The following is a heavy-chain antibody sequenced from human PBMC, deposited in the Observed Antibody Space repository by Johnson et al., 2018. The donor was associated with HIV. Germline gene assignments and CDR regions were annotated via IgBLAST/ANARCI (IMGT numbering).Heavy chain of an antibody. J-gene: IGHJ3*02. CDR2: ISFDGNLK. D-gene: IGHD4-23*01. CDR3: AREGYGGWAFDI. Sequence: QVQLVESGGGVVQPGKSLTLSCVGSGLSFSNFGIHWVRQAPGKGPEWVAVISFDGNLKKYADSVKGRFTISRDNAKNSLYLQMSSLRAEDTAVYYCAREGYGGWAFDIWGQGTMVTVSS. CDR1: GLSFSNFG. V-gene: IGHV3-30*03.